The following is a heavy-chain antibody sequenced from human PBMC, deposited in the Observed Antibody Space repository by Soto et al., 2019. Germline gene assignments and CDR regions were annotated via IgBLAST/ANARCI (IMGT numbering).Heavy chain of an antibody. CDR3: ARGRGQWLVTIDY. D-gene: IGHD6-19*01. CDR2: INHSGST. CDR1: GGSFSGYY. V-gene: IGHV4-34*01. J-gene: IGHJ4*02. Sequence: QVQLQQWGAGLLKPSETLSLTCAVYGGSFSGYYWSWIRQPPGKGLEWIGEINHSGSTNYNPSLESRVTISVDTSKNQFSLKLSSVTAADTAVYYCARGRGQWLVTIDYWGQGTLVTVSS.